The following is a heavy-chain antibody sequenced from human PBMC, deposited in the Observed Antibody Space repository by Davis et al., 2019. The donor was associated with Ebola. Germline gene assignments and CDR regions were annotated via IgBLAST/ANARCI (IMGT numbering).Heavy chain of an antibody. CDR3: AKDLQFYYGSADY. V-gene: IGHV3-23*01. CDR1: GFTFGSYG. D-gene: IGHD3-10*01. CDR2: ISGSGDST. J-gene: IGHJ4*02. Sequence: GSLKISCAASGFTFGSYGMNWVRQAPGKGLEWVSAISGSGDSTYYADSVKGRFTISRDNSKSTLYLQMNSLRAEDTAVYYCAKDLQFYYGSADYWGQGTLVTVSA.